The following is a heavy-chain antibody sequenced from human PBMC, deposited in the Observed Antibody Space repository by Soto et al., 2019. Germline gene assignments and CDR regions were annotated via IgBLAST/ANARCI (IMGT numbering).Heavy chain of an antibody. CDR1: GFTIAAHA. Sequence: PWLSRRLSCSASGFTIAAHAMTWVRQAPGKGLEWVSSISESGDITFYAESVRVRFTISRDNSKNMLFLQLSSLRVEDTAMYYCVPGSSGTAGEDCWGQGTVVTVSS. J-gene: IGHJ4*02. CDR3: VPGSSGTAGEDC. CDR2: ISESGDIT. V-gene: IGHV3-23*01. D-gene: IGHD1-26*01.